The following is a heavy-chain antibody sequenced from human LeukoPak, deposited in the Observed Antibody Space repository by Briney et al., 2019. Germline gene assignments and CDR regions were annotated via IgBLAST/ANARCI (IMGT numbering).Heavy chain of an antibody. CDR3: AKDPRYGSGSFPFDY. J-gene: IGHJ4*02. CDR2: ISFDGSNK. Sequence: PGRSLRLSCAASGFTFSTYAMHWVRQAPGKGLEWVAVISFDGSNKYYADSVKGRFTISRDSSKNTLYLQMNSLRAEDTAVYYCAKDPRYGSGSFPFDYWGQGTLVTVSS. D-gene: IGHD3-10*01. V-gene: IGHV3-30*04. CDR1: GFTFSTYA.